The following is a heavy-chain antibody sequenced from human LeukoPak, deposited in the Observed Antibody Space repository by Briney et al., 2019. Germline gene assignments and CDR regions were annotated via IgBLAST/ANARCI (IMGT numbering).Heavy chain of an antibody. CDR3: ARDRGVAAAGTLDY. CDR1: GFIFSNYA. V-gene: IGHV3-33*08. J-gene: IGHJ4*02. CDR2: IWYDGSNK. Sequence: PGASLRLSCAASGFIFSNYAMYWVRQAPGKGLEWVAVIWYDGSNKYYADSVKGRFTISRDNSKNTLYLQMNSLRAEDTAVYYCARDRGVAAAGTLDYWGQGTLVTVSS. D-gene: IGHD6-13*01.